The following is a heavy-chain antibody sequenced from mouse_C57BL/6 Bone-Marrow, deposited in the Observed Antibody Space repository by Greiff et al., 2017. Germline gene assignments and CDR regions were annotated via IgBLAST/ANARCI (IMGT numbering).Heavy chain of an antibody. D-gene: IGHD1-1*01. CDR1: GFTFSSYA. Sequence: EVKLMESGGGLVKPGGSLKLSCASSGFTFSSYAMSWVRQTPGKRLEWVATISDGGSYTYYPDNVKGRFTISRDNAKNNLYLQLSHLKSEDTAMYYCARENGRYYYAMDYWGQGTSVTVSS. CDR3: ARENGRYYYAMDY. V-gene: IGHV5-4*01. J-gene: IGHJ4*01. CDR2: ISDGGSYT.